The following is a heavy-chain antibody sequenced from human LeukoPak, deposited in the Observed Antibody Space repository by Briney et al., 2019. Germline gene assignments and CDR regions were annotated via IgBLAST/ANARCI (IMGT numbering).Heavy chain of an antibody. CDR1: GFTFSSYW. V-gene: IGHV3-7*01. CDR3: ARDSSVAVPPWFFDY. D-gene: IGHD2-15*01. J-gene: IGHJ4*02. Sequence: GGSLRLSCAASGFTFSSYWMSWVRQSPGKGLEWVTNIKQDGRERYYVDSVKGRFTISRDNAKNSLYLEMNSLGAEDTAVYYCARDSSVAVPPWFFDYWGQGTLVTVSS. CDR2: IKQDGRER.